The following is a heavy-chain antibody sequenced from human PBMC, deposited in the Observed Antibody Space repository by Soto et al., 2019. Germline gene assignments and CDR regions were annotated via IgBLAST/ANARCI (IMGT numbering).Heavy chain of an antibody. CDR1: GFTFSNFY. D-gene: IGHD2-15*01. Sequence: QVQLVESGGGLVKPGGSLRLSCAASGFTFSNFYMSWVRQAPGKGLEWVSYISGTSHDTNYADSVKGRFTISRDNAKNSLHLQMHSRRAEDTALYSCARSGGTCYYESCCYYAMDVWGQGTTVTVSS. J-gene: IGHJ6*02. V-gene: IGHV3-11*05. CDR3: ARSGGTCYYESCCYYAMDV. CDR2: ISGTSHDT.